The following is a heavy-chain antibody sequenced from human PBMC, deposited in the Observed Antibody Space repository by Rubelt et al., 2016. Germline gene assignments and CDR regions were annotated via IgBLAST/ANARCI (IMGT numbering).Heavy chain of an antibody. CDR1: GFTFSSYW. CDR3: ARSGPDVVVPAAIRVEGDAFDI. CDR2: INSDWSST. Sequence: EVQLVESGGGLVQPGGSLRLSCAASGFTFSSYWMHWVRQAPGKGMGWVSRINSDWSSTSYADSGKGRFTISRDKAKNTLYLQMNSLRAEDTAVYYCARSGPDVVVPAAIRVEGDAFDIWGQGTMVTVSS. J-gene: IGHJ3*02. V-gene: IGHV3-74*01. D-gene: IGHD2-2*02.